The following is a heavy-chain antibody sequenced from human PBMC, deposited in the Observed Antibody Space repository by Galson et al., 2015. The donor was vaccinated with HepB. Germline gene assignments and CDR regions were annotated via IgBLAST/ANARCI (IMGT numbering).Heavy chain of an antibody. D-gene: IGHD3-22*01. V-gene: IGHV5-51*01. CDR3: ARLGLFGAVTGGDAFDI. J-gene: IGHJ3*02. Sequence: QSGAEVKKPGESLQISCKGSGYSFTSYWIGWVRQMPGRGLEWMGIIYPGDSDTRYSPSFQGQVTISADKSISTAYLQWSSLKASDTAMYYCARLGLFGAVTGGDAFDIWGQGTMVTVSS. CDR1: GYSFTSYW. CDR2: IYPGDSDT.